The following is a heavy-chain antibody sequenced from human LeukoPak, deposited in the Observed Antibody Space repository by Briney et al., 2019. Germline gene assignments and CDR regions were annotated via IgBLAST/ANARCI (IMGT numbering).Heavy chain of an antibody. CDR1: GFTFSSYS. CDR2: ITGSSTYI. Sequence: KPGGSLRLSCAVSGFTFSSYSMNCVRQAPGKGLEWVSSITGSSTYIYYADSVKGRFTISRDNAKNSLYLQMNTLGAEDTAVYYCARDLTVTSTCWFDLWGQGTLVTVSS. D-gene: IGHD4-11*01. J-gene: IGHJ5*02. V-gene: IGHV3-21*01. CDR3: ARDLTVTSTCWFDL.